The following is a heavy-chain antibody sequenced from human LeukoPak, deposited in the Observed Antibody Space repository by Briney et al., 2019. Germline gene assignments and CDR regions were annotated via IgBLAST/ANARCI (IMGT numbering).Heavy chain of an antibody. CDR3: ARAFDTSGYYYAFDY. CDR1: GGPIGSYY. V-gene: IGHV4-59*01. J-gene: IGHJ4*02. CDR2: ISYRGGT. Sequence: SETLSLTCTVSGGPIGSYYWSWIRQSPGKGLDWIGYISYRGGTNYNPSLKSRVTISLDRSKNQFSLNLSSVTAADTAVYYCARAFDTSGYYYAFDYWGQGTQVSVSS. D-gene: IGHD3-22*01.